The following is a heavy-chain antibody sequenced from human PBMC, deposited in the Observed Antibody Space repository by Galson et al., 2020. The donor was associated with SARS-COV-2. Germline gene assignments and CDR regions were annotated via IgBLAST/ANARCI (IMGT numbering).Heavy chain of an antibody. J-gene: IGHJ6*02. CDR1: GFTFSSYS. V-gene: IGHV3-21*01. CDR2: ISSSSSYI. CDR3: ARDQAVAGTGYGMDG. D-gene: IGHD6-19*01. Sequence: NSGGSLRLSCAASGFTFSSYSMNWVRQAPGKGLEWVSSISSSSSYIYYADSVKGRFTISRDNAKNSLYLQMNSLRAEDTAVYYCARDQAVAGTGYGMDGWGQGTTVTVSS.